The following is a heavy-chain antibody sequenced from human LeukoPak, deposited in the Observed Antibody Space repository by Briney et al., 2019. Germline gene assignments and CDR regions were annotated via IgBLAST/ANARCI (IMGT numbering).Heavy chain of an antibody. CDR2: ISGSGGST. CDR3: VRIDSRDYFDS. D-gene: IGHD2/OR15-2a*01. CDR1: GFTFSSYA. V-gene: IGHV3-23*01. J-gene: IGHJ4*02. Sequence: GGSLRLSCAASGFTFSSYAMSWVRQAPGKGLEWVSAISGSGGSTHYADSVKGRFTISRDNSKNTLYLQMNSLRAEDTAVYYCVRIDSRDYFDSWGQGTLVTVSS.